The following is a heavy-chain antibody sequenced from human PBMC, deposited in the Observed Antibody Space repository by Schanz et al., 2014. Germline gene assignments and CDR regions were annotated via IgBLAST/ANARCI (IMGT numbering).Heavy chain of an antibody. J-gene: IGHJ4*02. CDR2: FT. CDR3: VRELSGGTFVY. V-gene: IGHV1-2*06. Sequence: QVQLVQSGAELKNPGASVKVSCKASGYSFSAYYIHWMRQAPGQGLEWLGRFTHISQKFQGRVTMTRDTSSTTAYMELNSLKSDGTAVYYCVRELSGGTFVYWGQGALVTVSS. CDR1: GYSFSAYY. D-gene: IGHD1-1*01.